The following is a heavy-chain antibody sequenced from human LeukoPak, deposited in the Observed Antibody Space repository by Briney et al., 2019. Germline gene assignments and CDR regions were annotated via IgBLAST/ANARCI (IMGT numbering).Heavy chain of an antibody. CDR3: ARHYIPDYSFDY. CDR2: ISNSGST. Sequence: SETLSLTCIVSGGSISVSYWSWIRQPPGKGLEWIGYISNSGSTNYNPSLKSRVTISVDASKNQFSLNLSSVTAADTAVYYCARHYIPDYSFDYWGQGTLVTVSS. J-gene: IGHJ4*02. V-gene: IGHV4-59*08. D-gene: IGHD2-15*01. CDR1: GGSISVSY.